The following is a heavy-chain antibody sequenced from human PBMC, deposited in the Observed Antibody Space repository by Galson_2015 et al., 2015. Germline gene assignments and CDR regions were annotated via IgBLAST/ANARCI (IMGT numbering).Heavy chain of an antibody. J-gene: IGHJ4*02. CDR2: IRSSGSTI. V-gene: IGHV3-48*03. D-gene: IGHD1-14*01. CDR1: GFTFSSYE. Sequence: CLRLCCAASGFTFSSYELNWVRQAPGKGLEWVSYIRSSGSTIYYADSVKGRFTISRDNAKNSLYLQMNSLRAEDTAVYYCAKDCINRFEYWGWGTQVTVSS. CDR3: AKDCINRFEY.